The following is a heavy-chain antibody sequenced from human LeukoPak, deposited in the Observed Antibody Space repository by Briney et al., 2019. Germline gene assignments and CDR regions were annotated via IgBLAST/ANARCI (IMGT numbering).Heavy chain of an antibody. CDR1: GFRFSDYY. V-gene: IGHV3-11*01. J-gene: IGHJ3*02. Sequence: GGSLRLSCAASGFRFSDYYMNWIRQAPGKGLEWVSYISSSGNTMHYADSVMGRFTISRDNSYNTLYLQMNSLRAEDTAVYYCARHRNSGSDAFDIWGQGTMVTVSS. CDR3: ARHRNSGSDAFDI. CDR2: ISSSGNTM. D-gene: IGHD4-23*01.